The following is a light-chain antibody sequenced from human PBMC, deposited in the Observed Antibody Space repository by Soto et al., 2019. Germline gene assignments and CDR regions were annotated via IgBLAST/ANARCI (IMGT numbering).Light chain of an antibody. CDR2: ESS. V-gene: IGKV1-13*02. CDR3: QHFKSFPIT. Sequence: AIQLTQSPSSLSGSVGDRVTITFRASQGISTLLAWYQQKPGKAPKVLIYESSLLQSGVPSRFSGSGSGTDFTLTISSLQPEDFATYYCQHFKSFPITFGQGTRLEIK. J-gene: IGKJ5*01. CDR1: QGISTL.